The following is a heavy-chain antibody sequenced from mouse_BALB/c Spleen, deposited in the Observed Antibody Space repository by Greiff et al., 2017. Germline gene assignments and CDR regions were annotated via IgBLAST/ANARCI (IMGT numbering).Heavy chain of an antibody. J-gene: IGHJ4*01. Sequence: QVQLKESGPGLVAPSQSLSITCTVSGFSLTSYGVHWVRQPPGKGLEWLGVIWAGGSTNYNSALMSRLSISKDNSKSQVFLKMNSLQTDDTAMYYCARESLMDYWGQGTSVTVSS. V-gene: IGHV2-9*02. CDR3: ARESLMDY. CDR1: GFSLTSYG. CDR2: IWAGGST.